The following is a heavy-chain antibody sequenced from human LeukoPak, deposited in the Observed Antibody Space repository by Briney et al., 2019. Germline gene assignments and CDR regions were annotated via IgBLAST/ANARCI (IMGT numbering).Heavy chain of an antibody. J-gene: IGHJ4*02. Sequence: SETLSLTCTVSGGSISSGGYYWSWIRQHPGKGLEWIGYIYYSGSTYYNPSLKSRVTISVDTSKNQFSLKLSSVPAADTAVYYCARGPHSPNYSGSYYFDYWGQGTLVTVSS. D-gene: IGHD1-26*01. CDR3: ARGPHSPNYSGSYYFDY. CDR1: GGSISSGGYY. CDR2: IYYSGST. V-gene: IGHV4-31*03.